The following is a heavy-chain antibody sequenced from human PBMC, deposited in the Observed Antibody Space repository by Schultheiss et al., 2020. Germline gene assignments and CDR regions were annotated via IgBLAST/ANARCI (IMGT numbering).Heavy chain of an antibody. Sequence: SQTLSLTCTVSGGSISSGGYYWSWIRQHPGKGLEWIGYIYYSGSTNYNPSLKSRVTISVDTSKNQFSLKVSSVTAADTAVYYCARSTTLMVYASFDYWGQGTLVTVSA. J-gene: IGHJ4*02. CDR3: ARSTTLMVYASFDY. CDR2: IYYSGST. D-gene: IGHD2-8*01. CDR1: GGSISSGGYY. V-gene: IGHV4-31*03.